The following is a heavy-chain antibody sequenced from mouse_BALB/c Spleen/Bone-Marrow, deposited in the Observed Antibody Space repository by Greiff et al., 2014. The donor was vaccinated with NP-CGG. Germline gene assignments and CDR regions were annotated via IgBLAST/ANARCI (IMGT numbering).Heavy chain of an antibody. CDR3: SRLSYDYDGAWFAY. V-gene: IGHV5-6*01. J-gene: IGHJ3*01. D-gene: IGHD2-4*01. Sequence: EVKLMESGGDLVRPGGSLKLSCAASGFTFSSYDMSWVRQTPDKRLEWVATIGSGGSYTYYLDSVKGRFTISRDNAKNTLYLQMSSLKSEDTAMYYCSRLSYDYDGAWFAYWGQGTLVTVSA. CDR2: IGSGGSYT. CDR1: GFTFSSYD.